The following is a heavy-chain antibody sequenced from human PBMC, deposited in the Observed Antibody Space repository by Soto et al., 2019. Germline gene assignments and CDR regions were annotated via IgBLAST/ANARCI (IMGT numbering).Heavy chain of an antibody. Sequence: KASETLSLTCAVYGGSFSGYYWSWIRQPPGKGLEWIGEINHSGSTNYNPSLKSRVTISVDTSKNQFSLKLSSVTAADTAVYYCASYRGYSYGQRFYGMDVWGQGTTVTVSS. V-gene: IGHV4-34*01. CDR2: INHSGST. CDR1: GGSFSGYY. D-gene: IGHD5-18*01. J-gene: IGHJ6*02. CDR3: ASYRGYSYGQRFYGMDV.